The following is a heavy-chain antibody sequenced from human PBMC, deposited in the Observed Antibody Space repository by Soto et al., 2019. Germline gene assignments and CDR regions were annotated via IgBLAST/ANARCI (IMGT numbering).Heavy chain of an antibody. J-gene: IGHJ4*02. CDR3: ARGLYYYGSSGYYQVFDY. CDR2: IIPIFGTA. D-gene: IGHD3-22*01. V-gene: IGHV1-69*01. CDR1: GGTFSSYA. Sequence: QVQLVQSGAEVKKPGSSVKVSCKASGGTFSSYAISWVRQAPGQGLEWMGGIIPIFGTANYAQKFQGRVTITADESTSTAYMELSSLRSEDTAVYYCARGLYYYGSSGYYQVFDYWGQGTLVTVSS.